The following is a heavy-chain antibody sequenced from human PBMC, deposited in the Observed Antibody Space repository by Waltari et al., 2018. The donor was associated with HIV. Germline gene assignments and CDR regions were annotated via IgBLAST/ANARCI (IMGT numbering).Heavy chain of an antibody. CDR2: LLYRGGPYSGST. CDR1: GGSISSTNIDYY. J-gene: IGHJ5*02. Sequence: QLQLQESGPGLVKPSETLSLTCTVSGGSISSTNIDYYWGWIRQSQGKGLEWIGSLLYRGGPYSGSTNYNPSLKSRVTISVDTSKNQFALKLSSVTAADTAVYYCARHVGGWGDYSILGDWFDPWGQGTLVTVSS. D-gene: IGHD4-17*01. CDR3: ARHVGGWGDYSILGDWFDP. V-gene: IGHV4-39*01.